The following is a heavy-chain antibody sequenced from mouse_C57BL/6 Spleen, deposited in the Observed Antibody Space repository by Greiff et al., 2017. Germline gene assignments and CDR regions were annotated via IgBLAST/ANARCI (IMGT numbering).Heavy chain of an antibody. V-gene: IGHV14-3*01. CDR1: GFNIKNTY. Sequence: EVQLQESVAELVRPGASVKLSCTASGFNIKNTYMHWVKQRPEQGLEWIGRIDPANGNTKYAPKFQGKATITADTSSNTAYLQLSSLTSEDTAIYYCARSHYYGSSLYAMDYWGQGTSVTVSS. J-gene: IGHJ4*01. CDR3: ARSHYYGSSLYAMDY. D-gene: IGHD1-1*01. CDR2: IDPANGNT.